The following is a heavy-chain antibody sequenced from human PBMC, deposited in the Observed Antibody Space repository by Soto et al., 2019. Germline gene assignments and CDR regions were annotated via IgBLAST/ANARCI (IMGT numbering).Heavy chain of an antibody. CDR1: ASSISSAYF. D-gene: IGHD2-15*01. V-gene: IGHV4-38-2*01. CDR3: ARTWLAGGTPADAFDI. Sequence: SETLSLTCAVSASSISSAYFWGWIRQPPGKGLEWIATIFHTGGTYYNPSLKSRVTISVDTSNNQYSLRLNSVTAADTALYFCARTWLAGGTPADAFDIWGQGTMVTVSS. CDR2: IFHTGGT. J-gene: IGHJ3*02.